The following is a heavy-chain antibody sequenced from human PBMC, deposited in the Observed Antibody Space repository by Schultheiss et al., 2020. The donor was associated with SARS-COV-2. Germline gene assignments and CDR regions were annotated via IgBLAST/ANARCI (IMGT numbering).Heavy chain of an antibody. CDR1: GFTFSSYG. J-gene: IGHJ6*02. CDR3: AKDRSYCSSTSCKRGGYYYYGMDV. CDR2: IWYDGSNK. D-gene: IGHD2-2*01. Sequence: GGSLRLSCAASGFTFSSYGMHWVRQAPGKGLEWVAVIWYDGSNKYYADSVKGRFTISRDNSKNTLYLQMNSLRAEDTAVYYCAKDRSYCSSTSCKRGGYYYYGMDVWGQGTTVTVSS. V-gene: IGHV3-30*02.